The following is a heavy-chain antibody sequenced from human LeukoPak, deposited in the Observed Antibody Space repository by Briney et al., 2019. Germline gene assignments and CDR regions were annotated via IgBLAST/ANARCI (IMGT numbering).Heavy chain of an antibody. CDR1: GFTFSGSA. V-gene: IGHV3-73*01. CDR2: IRSKANSYAT. Sequence: GGSLRLSCAASGFTFSGSAMHWVRQASGKGLEWVGRIRSKANSYATAYAASVKGRFTISRDDSKNTAYLQMNSLKTEDTAVYYCAREMQLLWFGELLYRAQGWRGFDIWGQGTMVTVSS. CDR3: AREMQLLWFGELLYRAQGWRGFDI. J-gene: IGHJ3*02. D-gene: IGHD3-10*01.